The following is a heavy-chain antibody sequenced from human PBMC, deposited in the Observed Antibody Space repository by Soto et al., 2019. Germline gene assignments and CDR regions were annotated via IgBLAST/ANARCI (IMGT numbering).Heavy chain of an antibody. Sequence: QVQLQESGPGLVKPSETLSLTCTVSGGSVSSGSYYWSWIRQPPGKGLEWIGYIYYSGSTNYTPSLKSRVTISVDTSKNQFSLKLSSVTAADTAVYYCARAKGIAAAQFDYWGQGTLVTVSS. CDR3: ARAKGIAAAQFDY. CDR2: IYYSGST. CDR1: GGSVSSGSYY. V-gene: IGHV4-61*01. D-gene: IGHD6-13*01. J-gene: IGHJ4*02.